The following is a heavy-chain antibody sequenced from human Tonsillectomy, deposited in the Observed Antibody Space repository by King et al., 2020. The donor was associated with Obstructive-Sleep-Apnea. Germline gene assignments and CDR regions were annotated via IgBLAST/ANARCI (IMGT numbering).Heavy chain of an antibody. Sequence: VQLVESGGGVVQPGQSLRLSCAASGFTFSTYGIHWVRQAPGKGLEWVAVVSYDGINKYYADSVKGRFTISRDNSENTVYLEMNSLRSEDTALYYCAKDRGRGYTGYDSDFEYWGQGTLVTVSS. CDR1: GFTFSTYG. J-gene: IGHJ4*02. D-gene: IGHD5-12*01. CDR3: AKDRGRGYTGYDSDFEY. V-gene: IGHV3-30*18. CDR2: VSYDGINK.